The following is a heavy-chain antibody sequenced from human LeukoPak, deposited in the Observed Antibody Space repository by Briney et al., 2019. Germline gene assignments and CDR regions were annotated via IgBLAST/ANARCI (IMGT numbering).Heavy chain of an antibody. CDR2: IYYSGST. CDR3: ARKGSVQPWNDVRAFDI. CDR1: GGSISSGDYY. Sequence: PSQTLSLTCTVSGGSISSGDYYWSWIRQPPGKGLEWIGYIYYSGSTYYNPSLKSRVTISVDTSKNQFSLKLSSVTAADTAVYYCARKGSVQPWNDVRAFDIWGQGTMVTVSS. J-gene: IGHJ3*02. D-gene: IGHD1-1*01. V-gene: IGHV4-30-4*01.